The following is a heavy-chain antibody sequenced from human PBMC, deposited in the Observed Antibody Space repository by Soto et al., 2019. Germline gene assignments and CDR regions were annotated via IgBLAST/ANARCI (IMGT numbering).Heavy chain of an antibody. J-gene: IGHJ4*02. Sequence: GGSLRLSCAASGFTFSSYAMSWVRQAPGKGLEWVSAISGSGGSTYYADSVKGRFTISRDNSKNTLYLQMNSLRAEDTAVYYCAKDATYYYGSGSPQYFDYWGQGTLVTVS. D-gene: IGHD3-10*01. CDR3: AKDATYYYGSGSPQYFDY. V-gene: IGHV3-23*01. CDR2: ISGSGGST. CDR1: GFTFSSYA.